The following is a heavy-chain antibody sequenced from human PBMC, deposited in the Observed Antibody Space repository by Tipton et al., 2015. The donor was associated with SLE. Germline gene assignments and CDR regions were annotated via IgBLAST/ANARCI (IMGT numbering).Heavy chain of an antibody. CDR2: IYYSGST. J-gene: IGHJ3*02. V-gene: IGHV4-30-4*01. D-gene: IGHD3-10*01. Sequence: SLTCTVSGGSISSGDYYWSWIRQPPGKGLEWIGYIYYSGSTYYNPSLKSRVTISVDTSKNQFSLKLRSVTAADTAVYYCARELSPHDAFDIWGQGTMVTVSS. CDR1: GGSISSGDYY. CDR3: ARELSPHDAFDI.